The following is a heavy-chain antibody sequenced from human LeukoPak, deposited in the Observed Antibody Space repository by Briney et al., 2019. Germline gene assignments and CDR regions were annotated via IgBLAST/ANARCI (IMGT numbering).Heavy chain of an antibody. CDR2: ISGSGGST. V-gene: IGHV3-23*01. J-gene: IGHJ4*02. CDR3: AKDSLGATDYFDY. CDR1: GFTFSSYA. Sequence: PGGSLRLSCAASGFTFSSYAMSWVRQAPGKGLEWVSAISGSGGSTYSADSVKGRFTISSDNSKNTLYLQMNSLRAEDTAVYYCAKDSLGATDYFDYWGQGTLVTVSS. D-gene: IGHD1-26*01.